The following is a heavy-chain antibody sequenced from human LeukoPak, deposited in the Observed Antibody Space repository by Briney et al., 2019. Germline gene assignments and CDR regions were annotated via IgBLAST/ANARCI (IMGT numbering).Heavy chain of an antibody. J-gene: IGHJ5*02. Sequence: GGSLRLSCAASGFTFSSYAMSWVRQAPGKGLEWVLAISGSGGSTYYADSVKGRFTISRDNSKNTLYLQMNSLRAEDTAVYYCAKDLRSTSTNWFDPWGQGTLVTVSS. D-gene: IGHD2-2*01. CDR1: GFTFSSYA. CDR3: AKDLRSTSTNWFDP. CDR2: ISGSGGST. V-gene: IGHV3-23*01.